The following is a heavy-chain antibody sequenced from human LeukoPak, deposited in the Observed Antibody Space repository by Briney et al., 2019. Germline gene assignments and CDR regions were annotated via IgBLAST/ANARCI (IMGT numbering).Heavy chain of an antibody. J-gene: IGHJ6*02. D-gene: IGHD3-10*01. Sequence: GGSLRLSCAASGFTFSSYSMNWVRQAPGKGLEWVSYISSSSSTIYYADSVKGRFTISRDNAKNSLYLRMNSLRAEDTAVYYCAKDLLQRGYYYYGMDVWGQGTTVTVSS. CDR2: ISSSSSTI. V-gene: IGHV3-48*01. CDR3: AKDLLQRGYYYYGMDV. CDR1: GFTFSSYS.